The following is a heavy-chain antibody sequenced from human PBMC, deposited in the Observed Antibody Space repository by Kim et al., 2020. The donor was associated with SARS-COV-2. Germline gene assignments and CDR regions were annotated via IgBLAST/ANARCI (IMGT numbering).Heavy chain of an antibody. D-gene: IGHD4-17*01. CDR1: GFTFDNYA. CDR2: MSGGDDHK. V-gene: IGHV3-23*01. J-gene: IGHJ5*01. CDR3: AKTLRRADYAYDS. Sequence: GGSLRLSCAASGFTFDNYAMSWVRQAPGKGLEWVSGMSGGDDHKFYTDSVRGRFTISRDNSQNTLYLQMNSLRAEDTAIYYCAKTLRRADYAYDSWD.